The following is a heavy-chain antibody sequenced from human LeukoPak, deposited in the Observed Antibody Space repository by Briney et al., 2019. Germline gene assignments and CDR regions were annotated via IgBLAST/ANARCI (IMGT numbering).Heavy chain of an antibody. V-gene: IGHV3-53*01. D-gene: IGHD2/OR15-2a*01. Sequence: GGSLRLSCAASGFSVSNHYMSWVRQAPGKGLEWVSIIFAGGDVYYADSVKGRFTISRDNVKNMVFLQMNRLTGEDTALYYCARVFFYAFDTWGQGTRVTVSS. CDR3: ARVFFYAFDT. J-gene: IGHJ3*02. CDR2: IFAGGDV. CDR1: GFSVSNHY.